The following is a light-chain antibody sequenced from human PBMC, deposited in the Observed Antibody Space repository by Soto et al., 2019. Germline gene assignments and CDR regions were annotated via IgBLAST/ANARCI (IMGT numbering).Light chain of an antibody. J-gene: IGKJ5*01. Sequence: EIVLTQSPGTLSSSPGERVTLSCRASQSVGGSFLAWYHQKPGQDPRLLMSGASSRASGIPNRFSGSGSGTDFTLTMRRLEPEDFGIYYCQQYARSTTFGQGTRLEIK. V-gene: IGKV3-20*01. CDR2: GAS. CDR1: QSVGGSF. CDR3: QQYARSTT.